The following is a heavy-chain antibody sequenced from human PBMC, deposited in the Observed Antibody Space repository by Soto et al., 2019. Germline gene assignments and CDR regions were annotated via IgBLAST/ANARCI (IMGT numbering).Heavy chain of an antibody. Sequence: SETLSLTCTVSGGNISSGGWTWIRHPPGKGQEWIGYIYHGGSTNYNPSLKSRVTISVDRSKNQFSLKLRSLTAADTAVYYCARGYYNILTGYYVDYWGQGTLVTVSS. V-gene: IGHV4-59*01. J-gene: IGHJ4*02. CDR3: ARGYYNILTGYYVDY. CDR2: IYHGGST. CDR1: GGNISSGG. D-gene: IGHD3-9*01.